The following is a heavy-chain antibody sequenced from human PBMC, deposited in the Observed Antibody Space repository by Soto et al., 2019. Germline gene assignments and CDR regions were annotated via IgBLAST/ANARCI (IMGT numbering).Heavy chain of an antibody. Sequence: QVQLVESGGGVVQPGRSLRLSCAASGFSFSYYAMHWVRQAPGKGLEWVAVIAYDASKKYYAYSVKGRFTISRDNSKNTLYLQMNSLRDEDTAVYYCASPYCSGGSCYLTEYFQHWVQGTLVTVSS. CDR1: GFSFSYYA. V-gene: IGHV3-30*03. D-gene: IGHD2-15*01. J-gene: IGHJ1*01. CDR3: ASPYCSGGSCYLTEYFQH. CDR2: IAYDASKK.